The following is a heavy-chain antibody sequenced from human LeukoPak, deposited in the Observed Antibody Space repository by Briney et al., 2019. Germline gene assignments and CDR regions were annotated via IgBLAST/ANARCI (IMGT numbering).Heavy chain of an antibody. Sequence: ASVKVSCKASGGTFSSYAFSWVRQAPGQGLEWMGGIIPIFGTANYAQKFQGRVTITADKSTSTAYMELSSLRSEDTAVYYCARGDCSSTSCYASWFDPWGQGTLVTVSS. CDR3: ARGDCSSTSCYASWFDP. V-gene: IGHV1-69*06. J-gene: IGHJ5*02. D-gene: IGHD2-2*01. CDR2: IIPIFGTA. CDR1: GGTFSSYA.